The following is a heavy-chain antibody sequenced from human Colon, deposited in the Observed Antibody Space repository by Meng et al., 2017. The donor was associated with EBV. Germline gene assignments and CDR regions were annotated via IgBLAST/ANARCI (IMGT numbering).Heavy chain of an antibody. CDR2: IHHSGRA. Sequence: QVELQELRPGLVWPSLTLSLTCTDASGSTCSCNYHWSWIRQPPGKGLEWIGYIHHSGRAYYNPSLKSRVSISVDTSKNQFSLNLNSMTAADTAVYYCASFDHIPRRNYFDYWGQGTLVTVSS. CDR3: ASFDHIPRRNYFDY. CDR1: SGSTCSCNYH. V-gene: IGHV4-30-4*01. J-gene: IGHJ4*02. D-gene: IGHD2-21*01.